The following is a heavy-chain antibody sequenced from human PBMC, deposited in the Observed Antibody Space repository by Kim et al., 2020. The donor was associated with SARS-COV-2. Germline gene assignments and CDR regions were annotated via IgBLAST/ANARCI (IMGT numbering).Heavy chain of an antibody. CDR1: GDSVSNTSAA. J-gene: IGHJ5*02. Sequence: SQTLSLTCAISGDSVSNTSAAWSWIRQSPSRGLEWLGRTYYRTKWYNEYVVSVKSRITIKADTSRNQFSLQLSSVTSEDTGVYYCVRDGGRDFDPWGQGTPVTV. V-gene: IGHV6-1*01. CDR3: VRDGGRDFDP. CDR2: TYYRTKWYN. D-gene: IGHD1-26*01.